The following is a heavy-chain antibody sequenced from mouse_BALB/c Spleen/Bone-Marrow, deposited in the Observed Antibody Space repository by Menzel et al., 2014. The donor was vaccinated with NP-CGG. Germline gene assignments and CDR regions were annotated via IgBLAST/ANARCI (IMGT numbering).Heavy chain of an antibody. J-gene: IGHJ2*02. CDR2: INPSTGYT. Sequence: VQLQPSGAELAKPGASVKMSCKASDYTLTSYWMHWVKQRPGQGLEWIGYINPSTGYTAYNQKFKDKATLTADKSSSTAYMQLSSLTSEDSAVYYCARSGFDYWVQGTSCTGS. CDR1: DYTLTSYW. CDR3: ARSGFDY. D-gene: IGHD4-1*01. V-gene: IGHV1-7*01.